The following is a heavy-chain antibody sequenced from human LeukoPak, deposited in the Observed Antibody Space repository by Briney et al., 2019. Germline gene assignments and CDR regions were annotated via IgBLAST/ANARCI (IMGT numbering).Heavy chain of an antibody. D-gene: IGHD6-19*01. V-gene: IGHV4-39*07. J-gene: IGHJ3*02. CDR2: INHSGST. Sequence: SETLSLTCTVSGGSISSSSYYWGWIRQPPGKGLEWIGEINHSGSTNYNPSLKSRVTISVDTSKNQFSLKLSSVTAADTAVYYCARGPSRGIAVAGTHGAFDIWGQGTMVTVSS. CDR3: ARGPSRGIAVAGTHGAFDI. CDR1: GGSISSSSYY.